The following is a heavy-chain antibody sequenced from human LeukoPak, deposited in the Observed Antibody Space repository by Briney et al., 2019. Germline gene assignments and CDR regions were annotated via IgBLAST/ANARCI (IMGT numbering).Heavy chain of an antibody. Sequence: PGGSLRLSCAASGFTFSSYAMSWVRQAPGKGLEWVSAISGSGGSTYYADSVKGRFTISRDNSKNTLYLQMNSLRAEDTAVYYCAKDKVGAAANYYGMDVWGQGTTVTVSS. J-gene: IGHJ6*02. CDR2: ISGSGGST. CDR3: AKDKVGAAANYYGMDV. V-gene: IGHV3-23*01. D-gene: IGHD2-2*01. CDR1: GFTFSSYA.